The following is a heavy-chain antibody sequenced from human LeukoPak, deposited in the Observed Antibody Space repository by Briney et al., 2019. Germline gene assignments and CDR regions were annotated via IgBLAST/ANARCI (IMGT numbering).Heavy chain of an antibody. D-gene: IGHD6-13*01. CDR2: ISSSGSTI. CDR3: ARPSRPYRSTEYFQH. J-gene: IGHJ1*01. CDR1: GFTFSSYE. Sequence: PGRSLRLSCAASGFTFSSYEMNWVRQVPGKGLEWISYISSSGSTIYYADSVKGRFTISRDNAKNSLYLQMNSLRAEDTAVYYCARPSRPYRSTEYFQHWGQGTLVIVSS. V-gene: IGHV3-48*03.